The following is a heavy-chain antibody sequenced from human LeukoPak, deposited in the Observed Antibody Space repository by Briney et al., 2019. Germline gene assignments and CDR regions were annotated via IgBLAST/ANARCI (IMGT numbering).Heavy chain of an antibody. CDR2: FYYSGTT. CDR3: ASASGGYYQYYMDV. Sequence: PSETLSLTCTVSGDSISSYYWTWIRQPPGRGLEYIGYFYYSGTTNYNPSLKSRVTISVDTSKNQLSLKLRPVTAADTAVYYCASASGGYYQYYMDVWGKGTTVTVAS. V-gene: IGHV4-59*01. J-gene: IGHJ6*03. CDR1: GDSISSYY. D-gene: IGHD2-15*01.